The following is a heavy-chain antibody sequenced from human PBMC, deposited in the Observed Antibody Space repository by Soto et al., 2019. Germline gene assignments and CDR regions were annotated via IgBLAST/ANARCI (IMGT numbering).Heavy chain of an antibody. V-gene: IGHV1-46*01. Sequence: ASVKVSCKASGYTFTSYYMHWVRQAPGQGLEWMGIINPSGGSTSYAQKFQGRVTITADESTSTAYMELSSLRSEDTAVYYCARGDGYNYFDYWGQGTLVTVSS. CDR2: INPSGGST. D-gene: IGHD5-12*01. CDR1: GYTFTSYY. CDR3: ARGDGYNYFDY. J-gene: IGHJ4*02.